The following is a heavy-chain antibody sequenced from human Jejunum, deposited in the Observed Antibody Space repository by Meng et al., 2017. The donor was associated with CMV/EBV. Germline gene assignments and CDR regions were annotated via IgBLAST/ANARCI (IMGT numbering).Heavy chain of an antibody. Sequence: SSYWMSWVRQAPGKGLEWVANIKQDGSEKYYVDSVKGRFTISRDNAKNSLDLEMNSLRVEDTAVYFCARDYPVSPSVIVVISHLDYWGQGTLVTVSS. D-gene: IGHD3-22*01. V-gene: IGHV3-7*03. CDR1: SSYW. J-gene: IGHJ4*02. CDR3: ARDYPVSPSVIVVISHLDY. CDR2: IKQDGSEK.